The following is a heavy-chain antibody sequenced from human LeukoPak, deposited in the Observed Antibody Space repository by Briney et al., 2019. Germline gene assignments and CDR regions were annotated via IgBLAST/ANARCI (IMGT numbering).Heavy chain of an antibody. V-gene: IGHV4-39*07. J-gene: IGHJ6*02. CDR2: FYSSGST. CDR1: GGSISSSSYF. Sequence: PSETLSLTCTVSGGSISSSSYFWGWIRQPPGKGLEWIGSFYSSGSTYYNPSLKSRVTISVDTSKNQFSLKLSSVTAADTAVHYCARGSSSHFGYYYYGMDVWGQGTTVTVSS. D-gene: IGHD6-6*01. CDR3: ARGSSSHFGYYYYGMDV.